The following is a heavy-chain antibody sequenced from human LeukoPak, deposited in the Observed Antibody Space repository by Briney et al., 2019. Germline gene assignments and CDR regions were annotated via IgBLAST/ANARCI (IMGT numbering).Heavy chain of an antibody. Sequence: GSLRLSCAASGFTFSGSAMHWVRQASGKGLEWVGRIRSKANSYATAYAASVKGRFTISRDDSKNTAYLQMNSLKTEDTAVYYCTRSDLGYGGKDDYWGQGTLVTVSS. CDR2: IRSKANSYAT. CDR3: TRSDLGYGGKDDY. J-gene: IGHJ4*02. D-gene: IGHD4-23*01. CDR1: GFTFSGSA. V-gene: IGHV3-73*01.